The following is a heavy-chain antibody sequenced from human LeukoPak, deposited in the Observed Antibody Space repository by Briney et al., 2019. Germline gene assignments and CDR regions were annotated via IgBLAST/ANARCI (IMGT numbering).Heavy chain of an antibody. V-gene: IGHV3-49*04. CDR1: GFTFGDYA. CDR2: IRSKAYGGTT. D-gene: IGHD3-22*01. J-gene: IGHJ4*02. CDR3: TRETYYYDSSVYYPAYY. Sequence: PGGSLRLSCTASGFTFGDYAMSWVRQAPGKGLEWVGFIRSKAYGGTTEYAASVKGRFTISRDDSKSIAYLQMNSLKTEDTAVYYCTRETYYYDSSVYYPAYYWGQGTLVTVSS.